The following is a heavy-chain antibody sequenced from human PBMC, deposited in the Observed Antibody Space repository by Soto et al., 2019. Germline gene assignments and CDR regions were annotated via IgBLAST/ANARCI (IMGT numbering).Heavy chain of an antibody. D-gene: IGHD6-6*01. CDR1: GYTFTSYD. CDR3: ARSRSSSSGGPYYYYYLMDV. V-gene: IGHV1-8*01. J-gene: IGHJ6*03. CDR2: MNPNSGNT. Sequence: ASVKVSCKASGYTFTSYDINWVRQATGQGLEWMGWMNPNSGNTGYAQKFQGRVTMTRNTSISTAYMELSSLRSEDTAVYYCARSRSSSSGGPYYYYYLMDVWGKGTTVTVSS.